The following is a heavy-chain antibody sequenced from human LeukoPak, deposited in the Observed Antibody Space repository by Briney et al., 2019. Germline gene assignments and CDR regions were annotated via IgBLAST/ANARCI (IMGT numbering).Heavy chain of an antibody. D-gene: IGHD3-10*01. V-gene: IGHV4-34*01. CDR1: GGSFSGYY. CDR3: ARNRYYYGSRNYGVPNWFDP. J-gene: IGHJ5*02. Sequence: SETLSLTCAIYGGSFSGYYWNWIRQPPGKGLEWIGSIYYSGSTYYNPSLKSRVTISVDTSKNQFSLKLSSVTAADTAVYHCARNRYYYGSRNYGVPNWFDPWGQGTLVTVSS. CDR2: IYYSGST.